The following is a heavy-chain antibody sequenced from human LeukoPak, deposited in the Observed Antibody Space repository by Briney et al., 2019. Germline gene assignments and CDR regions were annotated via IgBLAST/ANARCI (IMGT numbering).Heavy chain of an antibody. CDR3: AKEGPTALGVPAHYGMDV. V-gene: IGHV3-30*18. CDR1: GFTFCSYG. Sequence: GRSLRLSCAASGFTFCSYGMHWVRQAPGKGLEWVTVISYDGSNKYYADSVKGRFTISRDNSKNTLYLQMNSLRAEDTAVYYCAKEGPTALGVPAHYGMDVWGKGTTVTVSS. J-gene: IGHJ6*04. CDR2: ISYDGSNK. D-gene: IGHD2-2*01.